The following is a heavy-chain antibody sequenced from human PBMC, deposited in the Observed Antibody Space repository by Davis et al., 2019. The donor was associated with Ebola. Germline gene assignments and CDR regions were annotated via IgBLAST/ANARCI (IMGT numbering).Heavy chain of an antibody. J-gene: IGHJ6*02. CDR1: VITFSSYP. Sequence: PGGSLRLSCTASVITFSSYPMTWVRQAPGKGLEWVSSISSSSSSYIYYADSVKGRFTISRDNAKNSLYLQMNSLRAEDTAVYYCARDGFPDDFWSGYYYGMDVWGQGTTVTVSS. CDR3: ARDGFPDDFWSGYYYGMDV. D-gene: IGHD3-3*01. V-gene: IGHV3-21*01. CDR2: ISSSSSSYI.